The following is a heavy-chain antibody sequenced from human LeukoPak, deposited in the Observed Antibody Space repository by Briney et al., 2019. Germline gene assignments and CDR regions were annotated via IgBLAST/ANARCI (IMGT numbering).Heavy chain of an antibody. V-gene: IGHV4-59*01. Sequence: PSETLSLTCTVSGGSISTYYWTWIRQPPGKGLEWIGYNYYTGSTNYNPSLKSRVTISVDTSKNQFSLKLSSLTAADTAVYYCARYPFDGYNYYFDYWGQGTLVTVS. D-gene: IGHD5-24*01. J-gene: IGHJ4*02. CDR2: NYYTGST. CDR3: ARYPFDGYNYYFDY. CDR1: GGSISTYY.